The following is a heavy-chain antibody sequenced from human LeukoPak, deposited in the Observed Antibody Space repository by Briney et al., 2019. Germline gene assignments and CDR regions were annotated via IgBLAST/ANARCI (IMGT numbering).Heavy chain of an antibody. J-gene: IGHJ4*02. CDR2: IIGGGHNT. CDR1: GFTFSNYA. CDR3: AKAGQVEATMYSLRRVDY. V-gene: IGHV3-23*01. D-gene: IGHD1-26*01. Sequence: PGGSLRLSCAASGFTFSNYAMSWVRQAPGKGLEWVSTIIGGGHNTYYADSVKGRFTISRDNSKNTLYLQMNSLRDEDTAVYYCAKAGQVEATMYSLRRVDYWGQGTLVTVSS.